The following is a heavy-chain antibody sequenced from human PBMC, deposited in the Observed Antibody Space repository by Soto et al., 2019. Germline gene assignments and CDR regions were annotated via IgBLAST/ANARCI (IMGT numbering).Heavy chain of an antibody. CDR3: ARDGKADSSGSNWFDP. CDR2: ISSSSSYI. D-gene: IGHD6-19*01. CDR1: GFTFSSYS. J-gene: IGHJ5*02. Sequence: GGSLRLSCAASGFTFSSYSMNWVRQAPGKGLEWVSSISSSSSYIYYADSVKGRFTISRDNAKNSLYLQMNSLRAEDMAVYYCARDGKADSSGSNWFDPWGQGTLVTVSS. V-gene: IGHV3-21*01.